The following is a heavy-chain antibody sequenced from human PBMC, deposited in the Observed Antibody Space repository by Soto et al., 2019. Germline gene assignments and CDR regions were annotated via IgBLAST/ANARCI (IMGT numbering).Heavy chain of an antibody. Sequence: VGSLRLSCAASGFTFSSYAMSWVRQAPGKGLEWVSAISGSGGSTYYADSVKGRFTISRDNSKNTLYLQMNSLRAEDTAVYYCATAVTGSGSYSWGQGTLVTVSS. CDR2: ISGSGGST. CDR3: ATAVTGSGSYS. CDR1: GFTFSSYA. V-gene: IGHV3-23*01. J-gene: IGHJ5*02. D-gene: IGHD3-10*01.